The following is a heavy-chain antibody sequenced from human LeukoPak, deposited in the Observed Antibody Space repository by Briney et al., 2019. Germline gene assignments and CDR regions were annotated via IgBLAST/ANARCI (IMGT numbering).Heavy chain of an antibody. CDR1: GFTFTSYS. Sequence: PGGPLRLSCAAPGFTFTSYSMNWVRQAPGKGLEWVSTISGGGGSTYYADSVKGRFTISRDNSKNTLYLQVNSLRAEDTAVYYCAKGTGSGSYYGSFDYWGQGTLVTVSS. CDR3: AKGTGSGSYYGSFDY. J-gene: IGHJ4*02. D-gene: IGHD1-26*01. V-gene: IGHV3-23*01. CDR2: ISGGGGST.